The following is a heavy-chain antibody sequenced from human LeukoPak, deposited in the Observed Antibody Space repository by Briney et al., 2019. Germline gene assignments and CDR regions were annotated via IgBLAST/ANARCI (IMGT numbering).Heavy chain of an antibody. J-gene: IGHJ4*02. CDR1: GGTLSSYA. D-gene: IGHD5-12*01. V-gene: IGHV1-69*01. Sequence: ASVKVSCKASGGTLSSYAISWVRQAPGQGLEWMGGIIPIFGTANYAQKFQGRVTITADESTSTAYMELSSLRSEDTDVYYCARAGRGYSGYVPFDYWGQGTLVTVSS. CDR3: ARAGRGYSGYVPFDY. CDR2: IIPIFGTA.